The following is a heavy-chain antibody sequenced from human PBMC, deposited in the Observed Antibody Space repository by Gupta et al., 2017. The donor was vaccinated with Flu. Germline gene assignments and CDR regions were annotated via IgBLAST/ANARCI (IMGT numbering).Heavy chain of an antibody. CDR2: VYYTGST. Sequence: YYWSWIRQHPGKGLEWIGYVYYTGSTYYNPSLASRVIMAVDTSKNQFSLKLTSVTAADTAVYYCARGTVVATIGRLVWFDPWGQGTLVTVSS. J-gene: IGHJ5*02. CDR3: ARGTVVATIGRLVWFDP. V-gene: IGHV4-31*02. CDR1: YY. D-gene: IGHD5-12*01.